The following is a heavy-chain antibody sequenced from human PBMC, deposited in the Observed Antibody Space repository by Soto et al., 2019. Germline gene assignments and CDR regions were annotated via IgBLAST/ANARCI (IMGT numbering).Heavy chain of an antibody. J-gene: IGHJ6*02. CDR1: GGPISSGGYY. CDR3: ARDSEYQLLHYSNGPYYYYGMDV. D-gene: IGHD2-2*01. V-gene: IGHV4-31*03. Sequence: KPSETLSLTCTVSGGPISSGGYYWSWIRQHPGKGLEWIGYIYYSGSTYYNPSLKSRVTISVDTSKNQFSLKLSSVTAADTAVYYCARDSEYQLLHYSNGPYYYYGMDVWGQGTTVTVSS. CDR2: IYYSGST.